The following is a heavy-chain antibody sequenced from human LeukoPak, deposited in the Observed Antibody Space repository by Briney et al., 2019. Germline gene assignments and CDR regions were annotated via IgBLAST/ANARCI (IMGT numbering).Heavy chain of an antibody. CDR3: ARVAVPYYYDSSGYLTYFDY. Sequence: GASVKVSCKASGYTSTGYYMHWVRQAPGQGLEWMGWINPNSGGTNYAQKFQGRVTMTRDTSISTAYMELSRLRSDDTAVYYCARVAVPYYYDSSGYLTYFDYWGQGTQVTVSS. V-gene: IGHV1-2*02. J-gene: IGHJ4*02. CDR1: GYTSTGYY. D-gene: IGHD3-22*01. CDR2: INPNSGGT.